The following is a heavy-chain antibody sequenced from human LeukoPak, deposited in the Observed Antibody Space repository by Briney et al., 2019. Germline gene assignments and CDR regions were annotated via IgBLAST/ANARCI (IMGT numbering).Heavy chain of an antibody. CDR2: ISYDGSNK. J-gene: IGHJ4*02. D-gene: IGHD3-22*01. CDR3: AKDRDSSGYFVFDH. Sequence: GGSLRLSCAASGFTFSSYGMHWVRQAPGQGLEWVAVISYDGSNKYYADSVKGRFTLSRDNSKNTLYLQMNSLRAEDTAVYHCAKDRDSSGYFVFDHWGQGTLVTVTS. V-gene: IGHV3-30*18. CDR1: GFTFSSYG.